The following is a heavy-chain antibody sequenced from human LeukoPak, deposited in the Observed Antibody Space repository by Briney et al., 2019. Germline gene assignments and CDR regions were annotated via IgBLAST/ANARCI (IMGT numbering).Heavy chain of an antibody. Sequence: ASVKVSCKVSGYTLTELSMHWVRQAPGKGLEWMGGFDPEDGETIYAQKFQGRVTMTEDTSTDTAYMELSSLRSEDTAVYYCAKGPEPYDSSGYYYFLDYWGQGTLVTVSS. CDR2: FDPEDGET. CDR3: AKGPEPYDSSGYYYFLDY. CDR1: GYTLTELS. J-gene: IGHJ4*02. V-gene: IGHV1-24*01. D-gene: IGHD3-22*01.